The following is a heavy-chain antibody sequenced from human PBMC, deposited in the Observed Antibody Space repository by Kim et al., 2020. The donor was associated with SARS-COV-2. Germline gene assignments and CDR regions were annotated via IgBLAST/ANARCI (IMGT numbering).Heavy chain of an antibody. Sequence: GGSLRLSCAASGFTFSSYAMSWVRQAPGKGLEWVSVIYSGGSSTYYADSVKGRFTISRDNSKNTLYLQMNSLRAEDTAVYYCAKAAYDSSGYLLGWGQGTLVTVSS. D-gene: IGHD3-22*01. CDR1: GFTFSSYA. CDR2: IYSGGSST. CDR3: AKAAYDSSGYLLG. V-gene: IGHV3-23*03. J-gene: IGHJ4*02.